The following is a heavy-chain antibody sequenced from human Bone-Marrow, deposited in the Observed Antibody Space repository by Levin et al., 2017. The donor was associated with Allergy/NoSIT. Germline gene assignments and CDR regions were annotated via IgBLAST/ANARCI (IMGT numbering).Heavy chain of an antibody. J-gene: IGHJ4*02. CDR1: GVSINSNNYF. Sequence: PSETLSLTCTVSGVSINSNNYFWGWVRQAPGKSLEWIGSIHYSGTTYYSPSLKSRVIISIDMSKNRFSLTLKSVTAADRAVYHCARRLSSWDGFDRWGQGTLVTVSS. V-gene: IGHV4-39*02. D-gene: IGHD3-16*01. CDR2: IHYSGTT. CDR3: ARRLSSWDGFDR.